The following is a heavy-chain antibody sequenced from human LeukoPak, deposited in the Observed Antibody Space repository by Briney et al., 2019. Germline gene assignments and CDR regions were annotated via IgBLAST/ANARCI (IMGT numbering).Heavy chain of an antibody. Sequence: SGGSLGLSCAASGFTFRSYWMNWARQAPGKGLEWVAIINQDGSEKYYVDSVKGRFTISRDNAKNSLYLQMNSLRVEDTAVYYCARAISMVWGLIYYGMDVWAKGPRSPSP. V-gene: IGHV3-7*01. CDR2: INQDGSEK. CDR3: ARAISMVWGLIYYGMDV. CDR1: GFTFRSYW. D-gene: IGHD3-10*01. J-gene: IGHJ6*02.